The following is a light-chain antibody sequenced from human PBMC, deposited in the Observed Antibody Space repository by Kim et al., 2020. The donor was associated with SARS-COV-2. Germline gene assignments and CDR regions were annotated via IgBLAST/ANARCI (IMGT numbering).Light chain of an antibody. V-gene: IGLV6-57*04. CDR2: EDD. Sequence: NFMLTQPHSVSESPGKTVTISCTRSSGSIDDNYVQWYQQRPGGVPTTVIYEDDQRPSGVSDRFSGSIDNSSNSASLTISGVRAEDEAGCGWQGYGRGKVVVGGGT. J-gene: IGLJ3*02. CDR3: QGYGRGKVV. CDR1: SGSIDDNY.